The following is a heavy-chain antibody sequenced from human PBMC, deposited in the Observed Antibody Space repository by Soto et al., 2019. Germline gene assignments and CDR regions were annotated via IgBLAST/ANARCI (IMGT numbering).Heavy chain of an antibody. V-gene: IGHV4-39*01. CDR1: GGSISTYNYY. CDR3: ARLGGCSNGRCYSTNWFDT. CDR2: IHHTGSA. Sequence: PSETLSLTCTVSGGSISTYNYYWGWIRQTPGKGLEYFGSIHHTGSAYFNPSFESRVTISVDTSKNQYSLKLTSVSAADTAVYSCARLGGCSNGRCYSTNWFDTWGQGTLATVSS. J-gene: IGHJ5*02. D-gene: IGHD2-15*01.